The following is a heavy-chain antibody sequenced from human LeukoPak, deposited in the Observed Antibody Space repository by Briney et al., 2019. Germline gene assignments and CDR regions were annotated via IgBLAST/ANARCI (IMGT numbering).Heavy chain of an antibody. D-gene: IGHD6-13*01. J-gene: IGHJ4*02. Sequence: ASVKVSCKASGYTFTSYYMHWVRQAPGQGLEWMGIINPSGGSTSYAQKFQGRVTMTRDTSTSTVYMELSSLRSEDTAVYYCARVIGEQQLGTLYFDYWGQGTLVTVSS. CDR1: GYTFTSYY. V-gene: IGHV1-46*01. CDR2: INPSGGST. CDR3: ARVIGEQQLGTLYFDY.